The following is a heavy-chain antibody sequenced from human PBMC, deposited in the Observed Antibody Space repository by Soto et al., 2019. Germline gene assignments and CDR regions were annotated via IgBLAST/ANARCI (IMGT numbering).Heavy chain of an antibody. CDR1: GVTFSSYA. Sequence: ASVKVSCKASGVTFSSYAISWVRQAPGQGLEWMGGIIPIFGTANYAQKFQGRVTITADESTSTAYMELSSLRSEDTAVYYCARGIFGVGYPQYYFDYWGQGTLVTVSS. V-gene: IGHV1-69*13. CDR2: IIPIFGTA. J-gene: IGHJ4*02. CDR3: ARGIFGVGYPQYYFDY. D-gene: IGHD3-3*01.